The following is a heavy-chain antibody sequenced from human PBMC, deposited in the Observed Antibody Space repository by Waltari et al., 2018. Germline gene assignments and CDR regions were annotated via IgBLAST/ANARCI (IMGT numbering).Heavy chain of an antibody. J-gene: IGHJ3*02. CDR3: ASWVHDSSGYYYCEAFDI. CDR2: IIPIFGTA. Sequence: QVQLVQSGAEVKKPGSSVKVSCKASGGTFSSYAISWVRQAPGQGLEWMGGIIPIFGTANYAQKFQGRVTITADESTSTAYMELSSLRSEDTAVYYCASWVHDSSGYYYCEAFDIWGQGTMVTVSS. D-gene: IGHD3-22*01. V-gene: IGHV1-69*01. CDR1: GGTFSSYA.